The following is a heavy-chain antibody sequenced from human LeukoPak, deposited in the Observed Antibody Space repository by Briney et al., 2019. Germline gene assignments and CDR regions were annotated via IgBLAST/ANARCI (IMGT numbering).Heavy chain of an antibody. CDR3: ARDKTMNDAFDI. V-gene: IGHV4-59*01. J-gene: IGHJ3*02. D-gene: IGHD3-22*01. Sequence: PSETLSLTCTVSGGSISSYYWSWIRQPPGKGLEWIGYIYYSGSTNYNPSLKSRVTISVDTSENQFSLKLSSVTAADTAVYYCARDKTMNDAFDIWGQGTMVTVSS. CDR1: GGSISSYY. CDR2: IYYSGST.